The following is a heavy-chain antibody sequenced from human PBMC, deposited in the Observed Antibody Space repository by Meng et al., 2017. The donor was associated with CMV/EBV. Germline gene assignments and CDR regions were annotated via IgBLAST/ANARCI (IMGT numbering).Heavy chain of an antibody. J-gene: IGHJ4*02. CDR1: GFTFSSYA. V-gene: IGHV3-30-3*01. Sequence: CAASGFTFSSYAMHWVRQAPGKGLEWVAVISYDGSNKYYADSVKGRFTISRDNSKNSLYLQMNSLRAEDTAVYYCASGLTLQILQLDYWGQGTLVTVSS. CDR3: ASGLTLQILQLDY. CDR2: ISYDGSNK.